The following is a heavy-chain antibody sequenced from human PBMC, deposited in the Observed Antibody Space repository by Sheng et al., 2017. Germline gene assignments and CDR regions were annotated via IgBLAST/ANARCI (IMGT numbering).Heavy chain of an antibody. CDR2: ISYDGSNK. Sequence: QVQLVESGGGVVQPGRSLRLSCAASGFTFSSYAVHWVRQAPGKGLEWVAVISYDGSNKYYADSVKGRFTISRDNSKNTLYLQMNSLRAEDTAVYYCARVFVPYFWSGYLDYWGQGTLVTVSS. CDR3: ARVFVPYFWSGYLDY. J-gene: IGHJ4*02. D-gene: IGHD3-3*01. V-gene: IGHV3-30*04. CDR1: GFTFSSYA.